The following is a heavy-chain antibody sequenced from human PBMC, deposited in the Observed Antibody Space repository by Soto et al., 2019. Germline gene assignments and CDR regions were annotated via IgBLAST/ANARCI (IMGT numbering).Heavy chain of an antibody. CDR1: WFTVGSNY. Sequence: GSLRLSCAASWFTVGSNYMSWVRQAPGKGLEWVSVIYSEGTPYYADSVKGRFTISRENSNNTLYLHMNNLRAEDTAVYYCARSTYYDILTGSYYYYAMDVWGQGTTVTVSS. V-gene: IGHV3-53*01. J-gene: IGHJ6*02. D-gene: IGHD3-9*01. CDR3: ARSTYYDILTGSYYYYAMDV. CDR2: IYSEGTP.